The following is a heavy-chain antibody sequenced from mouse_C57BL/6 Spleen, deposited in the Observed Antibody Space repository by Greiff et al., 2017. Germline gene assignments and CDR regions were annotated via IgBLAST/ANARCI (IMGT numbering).Heavy chain of an antibody. CDR2: IYPETGGT. CDR3: TRHCGGSRYFGV. J-gene: IGHJ1*03. D-gene: IGHD1-1*02. CDR1: GYTFTDYE. Sequence: QVQLQQSGAELVRPGASVTLSCKASGYTFTDYEMHWVKQTPVHGLEWIGAIYPETGGTAYNQKFKGKAILTADKSSSTAYMELRSLTSEDAAVYYCTRHCGGSRYFGVWGTGATVTVAS. V-gene: IGHV1-15*01.